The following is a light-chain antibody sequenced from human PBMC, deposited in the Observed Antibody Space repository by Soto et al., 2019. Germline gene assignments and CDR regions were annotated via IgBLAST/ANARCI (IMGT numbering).Light chain of an antibody. CDR3: QQYNNWTLT. CDR2: GAS. V-gene: IGKV3-15*01. J-gene: IGKJ4*01. Sequence: EIVMTQSPATLSVSPGERATLSCRASQSVSSNLAWYQQKHGQAPRLLIYGASISATGIPPRFSGSCSGTEFTLTISRLQSEDFAVYYCQQYNNWTLTFGGGTKVEIK. CDR1: QSVSSN.